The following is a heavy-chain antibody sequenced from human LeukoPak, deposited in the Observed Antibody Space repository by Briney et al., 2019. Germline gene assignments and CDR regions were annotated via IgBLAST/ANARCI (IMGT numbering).Heavy chain of an antibody. J-gene: IGHJ4*02. CDR2: IIPNNGGT. CDR3: ARGLSMEGYNFNY. CDR1: GYTFTDYY. V-gene: IGHV1-2*02. D-gene: IGHD5-24*01. Sequence: ASVKVSCKASGYTFTDYYMHWLRQARGQGLEGMGWIIPNNGGTNYAPKFQGRVTMTRDTSISTAYMELSRLRSDDTAVYYCARGLSMEGYNFNYWGQGTLVTVFS.